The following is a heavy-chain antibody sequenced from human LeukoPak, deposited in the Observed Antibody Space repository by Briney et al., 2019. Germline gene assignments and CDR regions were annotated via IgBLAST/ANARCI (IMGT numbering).Heavy chain of an antibody. J-gene: IGHJ6*03. CDR1: GGSISSARYY. CDR2: IYTSGST. Sequence: PSETLSLTCTVSGGSISSARYYWSRIRQPAGKGLEWIGRIYTSGSTDYNPSLKSRVTISVDTSKNQFSLKLSSVTAADTAVYYCARVRREITIFGPALYYYYYMDVWGKGTTVTVSS. CDR3: ARVRREITIFGPALYYYYYMDV. V-gene: IGHV4-61*02. D-gene: IGHD3-3*01.